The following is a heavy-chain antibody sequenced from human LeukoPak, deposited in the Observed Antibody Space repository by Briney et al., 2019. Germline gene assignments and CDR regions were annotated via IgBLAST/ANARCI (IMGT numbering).Heavy chain of an antibody. J-gene: IGHJ4*02. V-gene: IGHV4-59*01. CDR3: IRCDFGSGSYYRYFDD. CDR1: GGSINSYS. CDR2: IYYGGST. D-gene: IGHD3-10*01. Sequence: SETLSLTCTVSGGSINSYSWSWIRQPPGKGLEWIGYIYYGGSTTYNPSLKSRVTMSLDTSKKQFSLKLSSVTAADTAVYYCIRCDFGSGSYYRYFDDWGQGTLVTVAS.